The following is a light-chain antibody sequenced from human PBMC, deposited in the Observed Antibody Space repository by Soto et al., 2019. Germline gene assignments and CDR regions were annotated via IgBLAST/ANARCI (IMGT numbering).Light chain of an antibody. CDR2: DVS. V-gene: IGLV2-14*01. J-gene: IGLJ1*01. CDR3: SSYTTSSTYV. Sequence: QSVLTQPPSASGSPGQSVTISCTGTSSVVGGYNYVSWYQQHPGKAPKLMIYDVSKRPSGVSNRFSGFKSGNTASLTISGLHAEDEADYYCSSYTTSSTYVFGTGTKVTVL. CDR1: SSVVGGYNY.